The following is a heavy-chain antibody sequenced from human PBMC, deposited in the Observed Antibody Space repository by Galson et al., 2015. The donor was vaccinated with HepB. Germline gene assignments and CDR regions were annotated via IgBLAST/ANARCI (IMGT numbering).Heavy chain of an antibody. CDR2: IIPIFGTA. V-gene: IGHV1-69*13. CDR1: GYTFSSYA. CDR3: ARGLVSSWYIFDY. D-gene: IGHD6-13*01. J-gene: IGHJ4*02. Sequence: SVKVSCKASGYTFSSYAISWVRQAPGQGLEWMGGIIPIFGTANYAQKFQGRVTITADESTSTVYMELSSLRSEDTAVYYCARGLVSSWYIFDYWGQGTLVTVSS.